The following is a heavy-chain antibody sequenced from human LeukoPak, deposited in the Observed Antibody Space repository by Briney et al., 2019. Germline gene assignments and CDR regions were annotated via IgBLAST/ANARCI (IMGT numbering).Heavy chain of an antibody. V-gene: IGHV5-51*01. Sequence: GESLKISCKGSGYRFTTYWIGWVRPMPGKALEWMGIIYPGDSDTRYSPSFRGQVTISADKSISTAYLQWSSLKASDTAMYYCARLRAGSGSYYSPFDPWGQGTLVTVSS. J-gene: IGHJ5*02. CDR2: IYPGDSDT. D-gene: IGHD3-10*01. CDR3: ARLRAGSGSYYSPFDP. CDR1: GYRFTTYW.